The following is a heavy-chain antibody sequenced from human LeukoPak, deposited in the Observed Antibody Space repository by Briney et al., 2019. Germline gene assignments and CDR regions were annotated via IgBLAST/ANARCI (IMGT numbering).Heavy chain of an antibody. D-gene: IGHD2-15*01. V-gene: IGHV3-30*18. Sequence: PGGSLRLSCAASGFTFSSYGMHWVRQAPGKGLEWVAVISYDGSNKYYADSVKGRFTISRDNSKNTLYLQMNSLRAEDTAVYYCAKGYCSGGSCDSGDYWGQGTLVTVSS. J-gene: IGHJ4*02. CDR3: AKGYCSGGSCDSGDY. CDR2: ISYDGSNK. CDR1: GFTFSSYG.